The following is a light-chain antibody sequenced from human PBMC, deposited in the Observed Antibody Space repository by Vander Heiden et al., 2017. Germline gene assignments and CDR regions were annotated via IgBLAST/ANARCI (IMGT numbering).Light chain of an antibody. J-gene: IGKJ1*01. CDR1: QSISSY. CDR3: QQSYSTPGT. CDR2: AAS. Sequence: DIQMTQSLSSLSASVGDRVTITCRPSQSISSYLNWYQQKPEKAPKLLIYAASSLQSGVPSRFSGSGSGTDFTLTISSLQPEDFATYYCQQSYSTPGTFGQGTKVEIK. V-gene: IGKV1-39*01.